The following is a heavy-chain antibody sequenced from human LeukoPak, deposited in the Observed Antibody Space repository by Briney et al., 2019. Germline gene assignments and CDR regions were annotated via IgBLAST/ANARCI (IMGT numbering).Heavy chain of an antibody. CDR2: IRQDGSEK. CDR1: GFTFTDYW. CDR3: ARDGTAAGLYFDL. V-gene: IGHV3-7*01. Sequence: GGSLRLSCEVSGFTFTDYWMNWVRQAPGKGPEWVASIRQDGSEKTYVDSVKGRFTISRDNTKNSLSLQLNGLRAEDTAVYYCARDGTAAGLYFDLWGQGTLVTVPS. J-gene: IGHJ4*01. D-gene: IGHD6-13*01.